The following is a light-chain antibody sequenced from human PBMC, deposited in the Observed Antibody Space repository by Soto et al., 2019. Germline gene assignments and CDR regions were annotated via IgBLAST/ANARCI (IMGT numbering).Light chain of an antibody. CDR2: GAS. CDR1: QSVSRN. CDR3: QQYGDWPPET. V-gene: IGKV3-15*01. J-gene: IGKJ2*01. Sequence: EVVLTQSPATLSVSPGARATLSCRASQSVSRNLAWYQQKPGQAPRLLIYGASTRATGVPARFSGSGSATEFTLSISSLQSEDVAVYYCQQYGDWPPETFGQGTKLEI.